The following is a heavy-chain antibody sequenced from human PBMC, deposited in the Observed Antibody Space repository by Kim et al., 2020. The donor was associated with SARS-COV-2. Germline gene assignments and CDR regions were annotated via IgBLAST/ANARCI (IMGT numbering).Heavy chain of an antibody. D-gene: IGHD5-18*01. CDR1: GGSISSSSYY. Sequence: SETLSLTCTVSGGSISSSSYYWGWIRRPPGKGLEWIGSIYYSGSTYYNPSLKSRVTISVDTSKNQFSLKLSSVTAADTAVYYCARLQLWLGGYWGQGTLVTVSS. CDR2: IYYSGST. J-gene: IGHJ4*02. CDR3: ARLQLWLGGY. V-gene: IGHV4-39*01.